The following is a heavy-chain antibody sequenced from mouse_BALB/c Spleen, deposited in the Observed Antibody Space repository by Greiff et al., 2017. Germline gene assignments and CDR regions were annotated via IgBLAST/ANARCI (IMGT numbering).Heavy chain of an antibody. J-gene: IGHJ3*01. CDR2: IWAGGST. V-gene: IGHV2-9*02. Sequence: QVQLKESGPGLVAPSQSLSITCTVSVFSLTSYGVHWVRQPPGKGLEWLGVIWAGGSTNYNSALMSRLSISKDNSKSQVFLKMNSLQTDDTAMYYCAREDRWFAYWGQGTLVTVSA. CDR3: AREDRWFAY. D-gene: IGHD2-14*01. CDR1: VFSLTSYG.